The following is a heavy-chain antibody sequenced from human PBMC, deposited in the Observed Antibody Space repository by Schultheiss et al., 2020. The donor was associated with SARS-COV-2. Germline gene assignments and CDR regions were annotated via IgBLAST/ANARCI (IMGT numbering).Heavy chain of an antibody. D-gene: IGHD6-19*01. V-gene: IGHV4-31*03. J-gene: IGHJ4*02. CDR2: IYYSGST. CDR1: GGSISSGGYY. Sequence: LSLTCTVSGGSISSGGYYWSWIRQHPGKGLEWIGYIYYSGSTYYNPSLKSRVTISVDKSKNQFSLKLSSVTAADTAVYYCAKDLAHWLVGGYFDYWGQGTLVTVSS. CDR3: AKDLAHWLVGGYFDY.